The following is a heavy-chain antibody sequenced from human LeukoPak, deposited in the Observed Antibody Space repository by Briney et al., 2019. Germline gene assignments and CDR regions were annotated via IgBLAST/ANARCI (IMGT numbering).Heavy chain of an antibody. D-gene: IGHD2-2*01. CDR3: ASGYCSSTSCYARLDY. CDR2: INHSGST. V-gene: IGHV4-34*01. CDR1: GGSFSGYY. J-gene: IGHJ4*02. Sequence: SETLSLTCAVYGGSFSGYYWSWIRQPPGKGLEWIGEINHSGSTNYNPSLKGRVTISVDTSKNQFSLKLSSVTAADTAVYYCASGYCSSTSCYARLDYWGQGTLVTVSS.